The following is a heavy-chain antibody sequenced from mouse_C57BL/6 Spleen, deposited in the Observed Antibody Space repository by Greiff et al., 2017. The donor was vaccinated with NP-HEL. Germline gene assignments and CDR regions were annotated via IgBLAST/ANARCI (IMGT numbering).Heavy chain of an antibody. J-gene: IGHJ4*01. CDR2: ISYDGSN. CDR1: GYSITSGYY. CDR3: ARENGYYAMDY. V-gene: IGHV3-6*01. Sequence: DVKLQESGPGLVKPSQSLSLTCSVTGYSITSGYYWNWIRQFPGNKLEWMGYISYDGSNNYNPSLKNRISITRDISKNQFFLKLNSVTTEDTATYYCARENGYYAMDYWGQGTSVTVSS.